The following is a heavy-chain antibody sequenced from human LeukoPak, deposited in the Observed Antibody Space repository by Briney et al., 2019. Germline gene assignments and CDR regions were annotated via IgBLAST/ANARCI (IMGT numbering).Heavy chain of an antibody. CDR1: GFTFSSYS. CDR3: AREESGSYVWEDAFDI. D-gene: IGHD1-26*01. V-gene: IGHV3-48*01. CDR2: ISSSSSTI. J-gene: IGHJ3*02. Sequence: GGSPRLSCAASGFTFSSYSMNWVRQAPGKGLEWVSYISSSSSTIHYADSVKGRFTISRDNAKNSLYLQMNSLRAEDTAVYYCAREESGSYVWEDAFDIWGQGTMVTVSS.